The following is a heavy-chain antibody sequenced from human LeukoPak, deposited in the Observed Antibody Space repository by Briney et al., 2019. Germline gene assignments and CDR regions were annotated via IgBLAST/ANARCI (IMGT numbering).Heavy chain of an antibody. Sequence: ASVKVSCKASGYTFTGYYMHRVRQAPGQGLEWMGWINPNSGGTNYAQKFQGRVTMTRDTSISTAYMELSRLRSDDTAVYYCARDSGSGLIFDYWGQGTLVTVSS. CDR3: ARDSGSGLIFDY. CDR2: INPNSGGT. V-gene: IGHV1-2*02. D-gene: IGHD1-26*01. J-gene: IGHJ4*02. CDR1: GYTFTGYY.